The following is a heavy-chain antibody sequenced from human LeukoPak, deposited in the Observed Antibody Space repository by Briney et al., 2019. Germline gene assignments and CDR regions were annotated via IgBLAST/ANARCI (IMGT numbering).Heavy chain of an antibody. CDR1: GGSISSYY. CDR3: AREVWPTYLSRGYFDY. Sequence: PSETLSLTCTVSGGSISSYYWSWIRQPPGKGLEWIGYIYYSGSTNYNPSLKSRVTISVDTSKNQFSLKLSSVTAADTAVYYCAREVWPTYLSRGYFDYWGQGTLVTVSS. D-gene: IGHD3-10*01. J-gene: IGHJ4*02. V-gene: IGHV4-59*01. CDR2: IYYSGST.